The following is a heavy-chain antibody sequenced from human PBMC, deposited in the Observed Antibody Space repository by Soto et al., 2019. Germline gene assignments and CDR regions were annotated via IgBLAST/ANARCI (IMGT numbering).Heavy chain of an antibody. Sequence: QITLKESGPTLVKPTQTLTLTCTFSGFSLSTSGVGVGWIRQPPGKALEWLALIYWDDDKRYSPSLKSRLTITKDTSKHRVVLTMTNMDPVDTAAYYCAHSTRPTIFGVVIGSRLEPNFDYLGQGTLVTVSS. D-gene: IGHD3-3*01. V-gene: IGHV2-5*02. J-gene: IGHJ4*02. CDR1: GFSLSTSGVG. CDR2: IYWDDDK. CDR3: AHSTRPTIFGVVIGSRLEPNFDY.